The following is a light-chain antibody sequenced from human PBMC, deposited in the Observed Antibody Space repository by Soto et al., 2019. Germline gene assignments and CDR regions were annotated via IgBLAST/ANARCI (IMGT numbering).Light chain of an antibody. CDR1: KLGQRY. Sequence: SSELTQPPSVSVSPGQPATITCSGDKLGQRYVCWYQQKPGQSPVLVIYQDNRRPSGVPERFSGSTSGNTATLTISGAQTLDEADYYCQAWDNGAVVFGGGTKLTVL. CDR2: QDN. CDR3: QAWDNGAVV. V-gene: IGLV3-1*01. J-gene: IGLJ2*01.